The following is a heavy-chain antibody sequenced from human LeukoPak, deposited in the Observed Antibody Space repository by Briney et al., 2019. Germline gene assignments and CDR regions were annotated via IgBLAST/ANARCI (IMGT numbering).Heavy chain of an antibody. D-gene: IGHD3-10*01. CDR1: GGSFSGYY. Sequence: SETLSLTCAVYGGSFSGYYWSWIRQPPGKGLEWIGEINHSGSTNYNPPLKSRVTISVDTSKNQFSLKLSSVTAADTAVYYCARAPSYYYGSGSYFYYYGMDVWGQGTTVTVSS. J-gene: IGHJ6*02. CDR3: ARAPSYYYGSGSYFYYYGMDV. V-gene: IGHV4-34*01. CDR2: INHSGST.